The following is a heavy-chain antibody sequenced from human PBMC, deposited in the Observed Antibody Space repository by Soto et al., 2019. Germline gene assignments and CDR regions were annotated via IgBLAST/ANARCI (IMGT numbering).Heavy chain of an antibody. CDR1: GFTFSSYS. Sequence: PGGSLRLSCAASGFTFSSYSMNWVRQAPGKGLEWVSGLSDSGGSIYYADSVKGRFTISRDNSKNTLYLQMNSLRAEDTAVYYCAREGGWPTNFDYWGQGTLVTVSS. D-gene: IGHD6-19*01. J-gene: IGHJ4*02. CDR3: AREGGWPTNFDY. CDR2: LSDSGGSI. V-gene: IGHV3-23*01.